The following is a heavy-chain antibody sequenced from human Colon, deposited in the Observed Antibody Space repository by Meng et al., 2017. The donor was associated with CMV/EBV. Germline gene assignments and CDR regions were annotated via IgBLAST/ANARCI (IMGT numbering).Heavy chain of an antibody. Sequence: SLKISCAASGFIFNDFAMHWVRQAPGKGLEWVATVNWNSGAIHYAGSVKGRFTISRDNAKNSLSLQMNSLRPEDTALYYCVKAQTTTQSNYFGDWGQGTLVTVS. V-gene: IGHV3-9*01. J-gene: IGHJ4*02. CDR3: VKAQTTTQSNYFGD. D-gene: IGHD1-14*01. CDR2: VNWNSGAI. CDR1: GFIFNDFA.